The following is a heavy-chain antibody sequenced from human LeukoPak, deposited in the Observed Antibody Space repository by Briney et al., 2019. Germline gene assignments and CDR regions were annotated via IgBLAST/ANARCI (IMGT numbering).Heavy chain of an antibody. J-gene: IGHJ4*02. CDR1: GGSISSGGYY. CDR3: ARDPSSGEGVDY. Sequence: SQTLSLTCTVSGGSISSGGYYWSWIRQPPGKGLEWVGYIYYSGSTYYNPSLKSRVTISVDTSKNQFSLKLSSVTAADTAVYYCARDPSSGEGVDYWGQGTLDTVSS. CDR2: IYYSGST. V-gene: IGHV4-31*03. D-gene: IGHD1-26*01.